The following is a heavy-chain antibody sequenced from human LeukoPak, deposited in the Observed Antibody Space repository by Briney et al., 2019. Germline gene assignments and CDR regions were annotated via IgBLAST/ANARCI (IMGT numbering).Heavy chain of an antibody. D-gene: IGHD6-13*01. CDR1: GGSISSSSYY. CDR2: IYYSGST. V-gene: IGHV4-39*07. Sequence: PETLSLTCTVSGGSISSSSYYWGWIRQPPGKGLEWIGSIYYSGSTYYNPSLKSRVTISVDTSKNQFSLKLSSVTAADTAVYYCARERRDYSSSWYNWFDPWGQGTLVTVSS. J-gene: IGHJ5*02. CDR3: ARERRDYSSSWYNWFDP.